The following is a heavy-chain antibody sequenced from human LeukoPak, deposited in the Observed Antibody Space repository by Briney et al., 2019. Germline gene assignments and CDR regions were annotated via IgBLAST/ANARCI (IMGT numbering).Heavy chain of an antibody. Sequence: SGRSLRLSCAASGFTFSTYGMHWVRQAPGKGLEWVAVISYDGSNKYYADSVKGRFTISRDNSKNTLYLQMNSLRAEDTGVYYCANGYCTNGVCYPYYYYYVDVWGKGTTVTVS. D-gene: IGHD2-8*01. CDR3: ANGYCTNGVCYPYYYYYVDV. CDR2: ISYDGSNK. CDR1: GFTFSTYG. J-gene: IGHJ6*03. V-gene: IGHV3-30*18.